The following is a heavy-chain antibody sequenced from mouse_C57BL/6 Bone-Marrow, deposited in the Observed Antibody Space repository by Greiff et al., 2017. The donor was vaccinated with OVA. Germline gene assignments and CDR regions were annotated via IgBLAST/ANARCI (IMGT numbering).Heavy chain of an antibody. J-gene: IGHJ1*03. CDR1: GYAFSSSW. Sequence: VQLQQPGPELVKPGASVKISCKASGYAFSSSWMNWVKQRPGKGLEWIGRIYPGDGDTNYNGKFKGKATLTADKSSSTAYMQLSSLTSEDSAVYFCARGGYYYGSSYVGYFDVWGTGTTVTVSS. CDR3: ARGGYYYGSSYVGYFDV. V-gene: IGHV1-82*01. CDR2: IYPGDGDT. D-gene: IGHD1-1*01.